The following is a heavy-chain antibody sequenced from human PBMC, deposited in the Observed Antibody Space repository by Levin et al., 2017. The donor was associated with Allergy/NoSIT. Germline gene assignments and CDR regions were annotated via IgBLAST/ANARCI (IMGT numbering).Heavy chain of an antibody. V-gene: IGHV3-21*01. CDR1: GFTFSSYS. CDR3: ARDRKATNDFWRVVDYYYYMDV. D-gene: IGHD3-3*01. J-gene: IGHJ6*03. Sequence: ETLSLTCAASGFTFSSYSMNWVRQAPGKGLEWVSSISSSSSYIYYADSVKGRFTISRDNAKNSLYLQMNSLRAEDTAVYYCARDRKATNDFWRVVDYYYYMDVWGKGTTVTVSS. CDR2: ISSSSSYI.